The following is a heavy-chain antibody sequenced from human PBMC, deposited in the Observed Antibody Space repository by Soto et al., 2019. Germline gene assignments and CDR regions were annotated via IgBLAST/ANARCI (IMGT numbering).Heavy chain of an antibody. Sequence: QVQLVESGGGVVQPGRSLRLSCAASGFTFSSYGMHWVRQAPGKGLEWVAVISYDGSNKYYADSVKGRFTISRDNSKNTLYLPMNILGAEDTAVYYCAKKGRVVTMVRGTLYYYYYGMDVWGQGTTVTVSS. CDR2: ISYDGSNK. CDR1: GFTFSSYG. CDR3: AKKGRVVTMVRGTLYYYYYGMDV. J-gene: IGHJ6*02. V-gene: IGHV3-30*18. D-gene: IGHD3-10*01.